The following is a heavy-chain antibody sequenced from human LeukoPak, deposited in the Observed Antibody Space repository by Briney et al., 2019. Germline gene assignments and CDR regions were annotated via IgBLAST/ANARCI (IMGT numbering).Heavy chain of an antibody. V-gene: IGHV3-7*01. CDR3: ARVLRSYCCAFYI. CDR2: IKEDGSEE. J-gene: IGHJ3*02. D-gene: IGHD3-16*02. CDR1: GFTFSSYW. Sequence: PGRTLRLSCAASGFTFSSYWISWVRQAPGKGLERVANIKEDGSEETYVDSLKGRFTISRENAENSLYLQMTSLRVEDPAVYYFARVLRSYCCAFYIWGQGTMVTVSS.